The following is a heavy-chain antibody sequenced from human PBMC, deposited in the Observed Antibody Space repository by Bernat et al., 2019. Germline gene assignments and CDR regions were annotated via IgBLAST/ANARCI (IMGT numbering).Heavy chain of an antibody. CDR1: GFAFNSYI. J-gene: IGHJ4*02. CDR3: VKGVRIEVARNFDY. Sequence: EVQLLESGGGLVQPGGSLRLSCAASGFAFNSYIMSWVRQAPGKGLGWVSIISGSGGSTSYADSVKGRFTISRDNSKHTVFRQMNNLRAEDTAVYYCVKGVRIEVARNFDYWGQGTLVTVSS. CDR2: ISGSGGST. V-gene: IGHV3-23*01. D-gene: IGHD6-19*01.